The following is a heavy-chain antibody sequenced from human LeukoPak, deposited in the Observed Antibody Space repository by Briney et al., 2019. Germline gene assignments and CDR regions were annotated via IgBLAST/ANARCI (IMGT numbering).Heavy chain of an antibody. CDR2: ISWNSVSI. J-gene: IGHJ6*02. CDR1: GFIFNDYA. D-gene: IGHD1-26*01. V-gene: IGHV3-9*01. CDR3: AKDMGAMVGSCYYYYGMDV. Sequence: GRSLRLSRAASGFIFNDYAMDWVRQAPGKGLEWVSGISWNSVSIGYADSVKGRFTISRDNAKNSLYLQMNSLRTEDTALYSCAKDMGAMVGSCYYYYGMDVWGQGTTVTVSS.